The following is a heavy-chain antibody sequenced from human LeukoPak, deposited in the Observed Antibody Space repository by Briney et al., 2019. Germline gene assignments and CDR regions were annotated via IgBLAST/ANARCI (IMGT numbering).Heavy chain of an antibody. D-gene: IGHD4-17*01. J-gene: IGHJ4*02. CDR2: ISSSGSYI. CDR1: GFTLSSYT. Sequence: GGSLRLSCAASGFTLSSYTMNWVRQAQGKGLESVSSISSSGSYIYYADSVKVRFTISRDNAKNSLYLQMNRLRAEDTAVYYCAREDYGDSVFYYWGQGTLVTVSS. CDR3: AREDYGDSVFYY. V-gene: IGHV3-21*01.